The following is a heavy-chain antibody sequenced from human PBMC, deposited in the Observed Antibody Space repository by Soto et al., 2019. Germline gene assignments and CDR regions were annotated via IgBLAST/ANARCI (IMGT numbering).Heavy chain of an antibody. D-gene: IGHD3-3*01. V-gene: IGHV3-30*18. CDR3: AKDVLRFLEWLAFYGMDV. CDR2: ISYDGSKK. J-gene: IGHJ6*02. Sequence: PGGSLRLSCAASGFTFSSYAMSWVRQAPGKGLEWVSVISYDGSKKYYADSVKGRFTISRDNSKNTLYLQMNSLRAEDTAVYYCAKDVLRFLEWLAFYGMDVWGQGTTVTAP. CDR1: GFTFSSYA.